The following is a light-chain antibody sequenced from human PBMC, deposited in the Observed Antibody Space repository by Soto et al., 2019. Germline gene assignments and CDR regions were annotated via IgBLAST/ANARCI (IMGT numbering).Light chain of an antibody. CDR1: SSNIGKNY. Sequence: QSVLTQPPSVSAAPGQKVTISCSGSSSNIGKNYVSWYQRLPGTAPKLLIYDNNERSSGIPDRFSGSKSGTSATLGIAGLQTGDEADYYYGTWDTSLSAVVFGGGTQLTVL. J-gene: IGLJ2*01. CDR3: GTWDTSLSAVV. CDR2: DNN. V-gene: IGLV1-51*01.